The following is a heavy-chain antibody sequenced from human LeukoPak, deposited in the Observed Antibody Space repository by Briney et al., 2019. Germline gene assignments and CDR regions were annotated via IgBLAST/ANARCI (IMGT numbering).Heavy chain of an antibody. Sequence: PSETLSLTCTVSGGSISSGSYYWGWIRQPPGKGLEWIGSIYYSGSTFYNPSLKSRVTISVEASKNQFSLKLSSVTAADTAVYYCARHRDNYDDRIDYCGQGTLVTVSS. D-gene: IGHD3-22*01. CDR1: GGSISSGSYY. J-gene: IGHJ4*02. V-gene: IGHV4-39*01. CDR2: IYYSGST. CDR3: ARHRDNYDDRIDY.